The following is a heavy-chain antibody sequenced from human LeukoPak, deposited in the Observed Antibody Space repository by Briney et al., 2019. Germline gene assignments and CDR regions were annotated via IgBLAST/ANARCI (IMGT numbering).Heavy chain of an antibody. CDR2: ISVYNGNT. V-gene: IGHV1-18*01. Sequence: ASVKVSCKASGYTFTSYGISWVRQAPGLGPEWMGWISVYNGNTNYAQKLQGRVTMTTDTSTSTAYMELRSLRSDDTAVYYCARDVVAATNGYYFYLYLDVWGKGTTVTVSS. D-gene: IGHD2-15*01. CDR1: GYTFTSYG. J-gene: IGHJ6*03. CDR3: ARDVVAATNGYYFYLYLDV.